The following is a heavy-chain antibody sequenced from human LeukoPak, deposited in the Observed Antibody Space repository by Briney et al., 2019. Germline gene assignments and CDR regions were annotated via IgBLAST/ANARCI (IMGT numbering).Heavy chain of an antibody. CDR1: GGSISSGGYY. V-gene: IGHV4-31*03. Sequence: NPSQTLSLTCTVSGGSISSGGYYWSWIRQHPGKGLEWIGYIYYSGSTYYNPSLKSRVTISVDTSKNQFSLKLSSVTAADTAVYYCASPGGGYSYGSATFVDYWGQGTLVTVST. CDR2: IYYSGST. J-gene: IGHJ4*02. CDR3: ASPGGGYSYGSATFVDY. D-gene: IGHD5-18*01.